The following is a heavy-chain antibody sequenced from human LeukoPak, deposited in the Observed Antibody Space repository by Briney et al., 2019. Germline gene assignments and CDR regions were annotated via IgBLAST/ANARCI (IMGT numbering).Heavy chain of an antibody. Sequence: SETLSLTCTVSGYSISSGYYWGWIRPPPGKGLEWIGSIYHSGRTFYNPSLKSRVTISVDTSKNQFSLKLSSVTAADTAVYYCARETSQKGAHYMDVWGKGTTVTISS. CDR1: GYSISSGYY. CDR3: ARETSQKGAHYMDV. J-gene: IGHJ6*03. CDR2: IYHSGRT. D-gene: IGHD3-16*01. V-gene: IGHV4-38-2*02.